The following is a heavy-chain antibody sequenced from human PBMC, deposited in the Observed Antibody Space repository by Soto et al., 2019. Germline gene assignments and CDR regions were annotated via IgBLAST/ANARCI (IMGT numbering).Heavy chain of an antibody. V-gene: IGHV3-23*01. Sequence: VQLLESGGGLVQPGGSLRLSCAASGFTFSNYAMSWVRQAPGKALEWVSSINIVGGNTNYADSVRGRFTMSRDDSKNTXFLQMXSLRAEDTAIYYCTKNYYFDSWGQGTLVTVSS. CDR3: TKNYYFDS. CDR2: INIVGGNT. J-gene: IGHJ4*02. CDR1: GFTFSNYA.